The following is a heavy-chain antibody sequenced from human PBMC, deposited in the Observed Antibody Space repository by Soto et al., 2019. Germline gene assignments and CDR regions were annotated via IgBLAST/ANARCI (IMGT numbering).Heavy chain of an antibody. Sequence: QITLKESGPTLVKPTQTVTLTCTFSGFALSTSGVGVGWILHPPGKALEWLAVIFWNDDKRYSPSLKDRLTITKDTSNNRVVLTMTYMDPADTATYYCAHRRYCSGGSCYDYWGQGTLVTVSS. D-gene: IGHD2-15*01. CDR2: IFWNDDK. CDR3: AHRRYCSGGSCYDY. V-gene: IGHV2-5*01. J-gene: IGHJ4*02. CDR1: GFALSTSGVG.